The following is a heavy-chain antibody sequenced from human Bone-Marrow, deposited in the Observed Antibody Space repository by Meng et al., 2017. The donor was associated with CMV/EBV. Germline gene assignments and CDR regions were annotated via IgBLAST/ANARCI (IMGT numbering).Heavy chain of an antibody. Sequence: FTFSSYAMRWVRQAPGKGLEWVSAISGSGGSTSYADSVKGRFTISRDNSKNTLYLQMNSLRAEDTAVYYCAKGSGPRGVTSPPFDPWGQGTLVTVSS. V-gene: IGHV3-23*01. CDR1: FTFSSYA. J-gene: IGHJ5*02. D-gene: IGHD3-10*01. CDR3: AKGSGPRGVTSPPFDP. CDR2: ISGSGGST.